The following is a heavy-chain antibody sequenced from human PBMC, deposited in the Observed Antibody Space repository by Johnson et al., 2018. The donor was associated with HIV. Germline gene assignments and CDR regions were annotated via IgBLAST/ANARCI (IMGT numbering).Heavy chain of an antibody. CDR3: ASGDDDGF. D-gene: IGHD5-12*01. CDR1: GFTFSNYP. V-gene: IGHV3-30*14. J-gene: IGHJ3*01. CDR2: ISFDGSNK. Sequence: QVQLVESGGDVARPGGSLRLSCEASGFTFSNYPMHWVRQAPGKGLEWVAVISFDGSNKFYADSVKGRFTISRDNSKNTLYLQMNSLRAEDTAVYFCASGDDDGFWGQGTKVTVSS.